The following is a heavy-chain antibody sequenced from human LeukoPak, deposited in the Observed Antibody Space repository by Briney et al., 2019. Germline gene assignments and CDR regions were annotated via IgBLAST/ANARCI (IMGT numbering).Heavy chain of an antibody. CDR1: GFTLSSYG. CDR2: IWYDGSNK. Sequence: GGSLRLSCAASGFTLSSYGMHWVRQAPGKGLEWVAVIWYDGSNKYYADSVKGRFTISRDNSKNTLYLQMNSLRAEDTAVYYCARDPALRFLEWLDVYYYYGMDVWGQGTTVTVSS. V-gene: IGHV3-33*01. CDR3: ARDPALRFLEWLDVYYYYGMDV. J-gene: IGHJ6*02. D-gene: IGHD3-3*01.